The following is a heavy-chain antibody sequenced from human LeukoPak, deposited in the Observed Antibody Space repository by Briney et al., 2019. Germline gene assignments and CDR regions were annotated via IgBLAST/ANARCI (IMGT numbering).Heavy chain of an antibody. CDR1: GVSISISSNY. V-gene: IGHV4-39*07. J-gene: IGHJ6*03. Sequence: SETLSLTCTVSGVSISISSNYSGWIRHPPGKGLGWVGSIYYSGSTYYNPILKSRVTISVDTSKNQVSLKLSSVTAADTAVYYCARVLGSINQKVRGNHYYYMDVWGKGTTVTVSS. CDR3: ARVLGSINQKVRGNHYYYMDV. D-gene: IGHD3-10*01. CDR2: IYYSGST.